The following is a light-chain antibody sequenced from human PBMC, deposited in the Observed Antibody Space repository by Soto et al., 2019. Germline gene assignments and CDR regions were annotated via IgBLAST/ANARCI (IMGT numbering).Light chain of an antibody. CDR3: QQYDSYSWT. J-gene: IGKJ1*01. Sequence: DVQMTQSPSTVSASVGDRVTITCRASQSINSWLAWYQQKPGKAPKVLIYKASSLEGGVPSRFSGSGSGTEFTLTISSLQPDDYATYYCQQYDSYSWTFGQGTKVEIK. CDR1: QSINSW. V-gene: IGKV1-5*03. CDR2: KAS.